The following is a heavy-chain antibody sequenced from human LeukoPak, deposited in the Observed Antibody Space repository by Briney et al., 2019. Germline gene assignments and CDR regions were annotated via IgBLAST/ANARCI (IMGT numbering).Heavy chain of an antibody. CDR3: ARDGVYSSSSPYFQH. Sequence: SETLSLTRTVSGGSISSYYWSWIRQPPGKGLEWIGYIYYSGSTNYNPSLKSRVTISVDTSKNQFSLKLSSVTAADTAVYYCARDGVYSSSSPYFQHWGQGTLVTVSS. J-gene: IGHJ1*01. V-gene: IGHV4-59*01. CDR1: GGSISSYY. CDR2: IYYSGST. D-gene: IGHD6-6*01.